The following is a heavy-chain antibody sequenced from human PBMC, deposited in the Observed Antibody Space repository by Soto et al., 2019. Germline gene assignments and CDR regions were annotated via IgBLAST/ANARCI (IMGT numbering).Heavy chain of an antibody. D-gene: IGHD5-18*01. V-gene: IGHV1-18*01. J-gene: IGHJ5*02. CDR3: AREMGYRYGHGWFDP. CDR2: ISAYNGNT. CDR1: GYTFTSYG. Sequence: ASVKVSCKASGYTFTSYGISWVRQAPGQGLEWMGWISAYNGNTNYAQKLQGRVTMTTDTSTSTAYMELRSLRSDDTAVYYCAREMGYRYGHGWFDPWGQGNLVTVSS.